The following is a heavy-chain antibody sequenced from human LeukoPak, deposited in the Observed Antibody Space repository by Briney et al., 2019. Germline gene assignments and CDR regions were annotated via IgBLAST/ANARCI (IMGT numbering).Heavy chain of an antibody. D-gene: IGHD3-22*01. J-gene: IGHJ5*02. CDR2: IYYSGST. V-gene: IGHV4-34*11. CDR1: GGSFSGYY. CDR3: ARAWDYYDTNWFDP. Sequence: SETLSLTCAVYGGSFSGYYWSWIRQPPGKGLEWIGYIYYSGSTNYNPSLKSRVTISVDTSKNQFSLKLSSVTAADTAVYYCARAWDYYDTNWFDPWGQGTLVTVSS.